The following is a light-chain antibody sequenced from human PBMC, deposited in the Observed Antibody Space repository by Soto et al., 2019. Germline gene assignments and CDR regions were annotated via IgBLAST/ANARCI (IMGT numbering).Light chain of an antibody. J-gene: IGKJ1*01. Sequence: AIRMTRPPSSLSASKLDRVTITFRASQGISSFLAWYQQKPGRAPKLLIYAESTLQFGVPSRFSGSGSGTDFTLTISYLQHEDFENYYCQKYYGYPRTVGQGTTVDIK. CDR1: QGISSF. V-gene: IGKV1-8*01. CDR3: QKYYGYPRT. CDR2: AES.